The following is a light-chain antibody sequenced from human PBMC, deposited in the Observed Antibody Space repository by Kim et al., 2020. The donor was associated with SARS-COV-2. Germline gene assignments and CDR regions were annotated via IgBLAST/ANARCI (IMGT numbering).Light chain of an antibody. J-gene: IGKJ4*01. CDR3: QQAYNSPLT. CDR1: QNITKY. Sequence: SEGARITISCRASQNITKYLNWYQQRRGKVPKLLIYAASTLQRGVPSRFSGIGSATDFTLTINSLRPEDFATYYCQQAYNSPLTFGGGTKVDIK. CDR2: AAS. V-gene: IGKV1-39*01.